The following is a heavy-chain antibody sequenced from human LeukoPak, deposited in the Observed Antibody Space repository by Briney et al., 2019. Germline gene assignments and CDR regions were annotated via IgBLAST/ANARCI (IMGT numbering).Heavy chain of an antibody. J-gene: IGHJ4*02. CDR3: ARLYYDILTAIRN. Sequence: AGGSLRLSCAASGFTFSSYGMHWVRQAPGKGLERVAVISYDGSDKYYADSVKGRFTISRDNSKNTLYLQMNSLRAEDTAVYFCARLYYDILTAIRNWGQGTLVTVSS. CDR2: ISYDGSDK. CDR1: GFTFSSYG. D-gene: IGHD3-9*01. V-gene: IGHV3-30*03.